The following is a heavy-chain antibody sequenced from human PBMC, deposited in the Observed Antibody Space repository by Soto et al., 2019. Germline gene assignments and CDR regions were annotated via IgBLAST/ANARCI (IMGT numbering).Heavy chain of an antibody. Sequence: QAQVVQSGAEVRKPGSSVKLSCKASEGTFNSYAIAWVRQAPGQGLEWMGGIIPYYNTRNYAQKFQDRVKITADDSTNTVYMERSSLRSDDTAVYFCASGASRWYPYFFDSWAQGTLVTVSS. V-gene: IGHV1-69*01. CDR1: EGTFNSYA. CDR2: IIPYYNTR. D-gene: IGHD6-13*01. CDR3: ASGASRWYPYFFDS. J-gene: IGHJ4*02.